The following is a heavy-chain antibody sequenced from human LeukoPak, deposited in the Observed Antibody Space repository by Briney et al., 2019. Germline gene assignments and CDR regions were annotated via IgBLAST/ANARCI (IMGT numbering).Heavy chain of an antibody. J-gene: IGHJ3*02. Sequence: SVKVSCKASGGTFTSYAISWVRQAPGQGLEWRGGIIPIFGTANYAQKFQGRVRITAEESPSTAYMEMSSLRCEDTAVYYCARKASGHDAFDIWGQGTMVTVSS. CDR2: IIPIFGTA. D-gene: IGHD3-10*01. CDR3: ARKASGHDAFDI. CDR1: GGTFTSYA. V-gene: IGHV1-69*13.